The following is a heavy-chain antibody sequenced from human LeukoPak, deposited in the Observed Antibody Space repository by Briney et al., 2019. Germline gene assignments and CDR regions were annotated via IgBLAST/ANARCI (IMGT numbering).Heavy chain of an antibody. D-gene: IGHD5-18*01. CDR3: ATKSSHVDTGS. CDR2: ISSSGSTI. V-gene: IGHV3-11*01. CDR1: GFTFSDYY. J-gene: IGHJ4*02. Sequence: GGSLRLSCAAYGFTFSDYYMSWIRQAPGKGREWVSYISSSGSTIYYADSVKGRFTISRDNAKNSLYLQMNSLRAEDTAVYYCATKSSHVDTGSWGQGTLVTVSS.